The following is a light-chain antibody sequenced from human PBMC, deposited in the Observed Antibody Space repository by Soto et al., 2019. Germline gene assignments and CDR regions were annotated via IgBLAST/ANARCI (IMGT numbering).Light chain of an antibody. CDR2: WAS. J-gene: IGKJ1*01. CDR3: QQYNNWSRT. V-gene: IGKV4-1*01. CDR1: QSFLYISNNKNY. Sequence: DICISHSPDSLAVSLGEMATINCKSSQSFLYISNNKNYLAWFQQKPGQPPKLLIYWASTRESGVPDRFSGSGSGTDFTLTISSLQAEDFAVYYCQQYNNWSRTFGQGTKVDIK.